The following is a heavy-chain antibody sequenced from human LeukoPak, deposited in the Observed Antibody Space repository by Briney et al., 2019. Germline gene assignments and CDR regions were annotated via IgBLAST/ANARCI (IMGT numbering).Heavy chain of an antibody. CDR1: GGSFSGYY. CDR2: IHHSGST. Sequence: SETLSLTCAVYGGSFSGYYWSWIRQPPGKGLEWIGEIHHSGSTKYNPSLKSRVTISVDTSKNQFSLKLSSVTAADTAVYYCARTPVGATSRYYYYMDVWGKGTTVTVSS. CDR3: ARTPVGATSRYYYYMDV. D-gene: IGHD1-26*01. V-gene: IGHV4-34*01. J-gene: IGHJ6*03.